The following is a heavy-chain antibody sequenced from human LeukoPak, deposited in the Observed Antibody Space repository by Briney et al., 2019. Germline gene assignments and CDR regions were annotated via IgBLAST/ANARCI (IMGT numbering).Heavy chain of an antibody. Sequence: PGGSLRLSCAASGFTFSSYSMNWVRQAPGKGLEWVSSISSSSSYIYYADSVKGRFTISRDNAKNSLYLQMNSLRAEDTAVYYCARGDGGSYGGTFEYWGQGALVTVSS. CDR3: ARGDGGSYGGTFEY. J-gene: IGHJ4*02. CDR2: ISSSSSYI. V-gene: IGHV3-21*01. D-gene: IGHD1-26*01. CDR1: GFTFSSYS.